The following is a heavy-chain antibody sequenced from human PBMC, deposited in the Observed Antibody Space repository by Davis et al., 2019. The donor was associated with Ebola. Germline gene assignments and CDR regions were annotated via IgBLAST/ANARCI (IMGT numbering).Heavy chain of an antibody. CDR1: GFTVSTNY. J-gene: IGHJ4*02. Sequence: GGSLRLSCAASGFTVSTNYMHWVRQAPGKGLEWASTLYPDGTTYYTDSVKGRFTISRDNSKNTLYLQMNTLRVDDTAIYYCTRGLVGPTHYWGQGTLVTVSS. V-gene: IGHV3-53*01. CDR3: TRGLVGPTHY. D-gene: IGHD1-26*01. CDR2: LYPDGTT.